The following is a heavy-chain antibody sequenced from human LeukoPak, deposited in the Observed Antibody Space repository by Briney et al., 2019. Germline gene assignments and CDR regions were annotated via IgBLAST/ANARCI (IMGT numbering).Heavy chain of an antibody. J-gene: IGHJ4*02. CDR1: GGSISRGDYY. Sequence: SETLSLTCTVSGGSISRGDYYWTWIRQPPGKGLEWIGCTYYRESTYYNPSLKSRITISVDTSKNQFSLKVRSVTAADTAVYYCARGRTSGIHSTSFYFDYWGQGTLVTVSS. V-gene: IGHV4-30-4*01. D-gene: IGHD6-6*01. CDR2: TYYREST. CDR3: ARGRTSGIHSTSFYFDY.